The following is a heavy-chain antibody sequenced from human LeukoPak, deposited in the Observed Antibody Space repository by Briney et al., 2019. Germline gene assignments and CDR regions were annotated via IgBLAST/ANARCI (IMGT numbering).Heavy chain of an antibody. D-gene: IGHD5-18*01. CDR1: GGSISSYY. Sequence: PSETLSLTCSVSGGSISSYYWSWLRQPPGKGLEWVGYIYYSGSTKYQPSPESPVPMTIQTSKNHFSLKLSSVNAAVTAVYYCARGGYSYGYELDYWGQGTLVTVSS. V-gene: IGHV4-59*01. CDR3: ARGGYSYGYELDY. J-gene: IGHJ4*02. CDR2: IYYSGST.